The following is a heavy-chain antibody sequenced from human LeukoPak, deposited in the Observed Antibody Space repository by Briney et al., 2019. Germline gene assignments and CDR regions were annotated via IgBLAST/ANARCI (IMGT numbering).Heavy chain of an antibody. Sequence: GGSLRLSCAPSGFPFSNYAMSWVRQAPGKGLEGVSTITGNGASTFYADCVKGRFTISRDNSKNTLYLHMNSLRAEDTAVYYCANRGRYYFDYWGQGALVTVSS. CDR1: GFPFSNYA. J-gene: IGHJ4*02. V-gene: IGHV3-23*01. CDR3: ANRGRYYFDY. D-gene: IGHD3-9*01. CDR2: ITGNGAST.